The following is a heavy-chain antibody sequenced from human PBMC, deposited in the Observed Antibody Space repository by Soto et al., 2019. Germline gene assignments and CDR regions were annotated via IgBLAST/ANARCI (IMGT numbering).Heavy chain of an antibody. CDR1: GGSVSSGTYY. CDR3: AGDRGDGYNVVGY. D-gene: IGHD2-21*01. CDR2: IYYSGST. Sequence: QVQLQESGPGLVKPSETLSLTCTVSGGSVSSGTYYWSSIRQPPGKGLEWIGYIYYSGSTNYNPPVRGRVSIAGGGAKNQFCGKLRSVTSADTAVYYCAGDRGDGYNVVGYWGQGSLVTVS. J-gene: IGHJ4*02. V-gene: IGHV4-61*01.